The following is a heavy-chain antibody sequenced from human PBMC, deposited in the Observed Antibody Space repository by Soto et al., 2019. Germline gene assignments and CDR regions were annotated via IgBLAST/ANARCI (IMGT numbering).Heavy chain of an antibody. V-gene: IGHV3-23*01. J-gene: IGHJ6*02. D-gene: IGHD6-6*01. CDR3: AKGGEAARPYYYYGMDV. CDR1: GFTFSSYA. Sequence: VQLLESGGGLVQPGGSLRLSCAASGFTFSSYAMSWVRQAPGKGLEWVSAISGSGGSTYYADSVKGRFTISRDNSQNTQYLQMNSLRAEDTAVYYCAKGGEAARPYYYYGMDVWGQGTTVTVSS. CDR2: ISGSGGST.